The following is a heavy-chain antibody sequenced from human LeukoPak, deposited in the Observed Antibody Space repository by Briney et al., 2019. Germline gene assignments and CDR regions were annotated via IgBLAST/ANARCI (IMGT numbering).Heavy chain of an antibody. Sequence: PGGSLRLSCAPSGFTFSSYAMSWVRQAPGKGREGVSAISGSGGSTYYADSVKCRFTISRDNSKNTLYLQMNSLRAEDTAVYYCAKAPGTGSFAAFDIWGQGTMVTVSS. V-gene: IGHV3-23*01. CDR1: GFTFSSYA. CDR2: ISGSGGST. J-gene: IGHJ3*02. CDR3: AKAPGTGSFAAFDI. D-gene: IGHD1-14*01.